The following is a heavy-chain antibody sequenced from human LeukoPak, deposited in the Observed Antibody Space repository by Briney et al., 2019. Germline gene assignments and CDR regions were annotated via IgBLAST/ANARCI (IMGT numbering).Heavy chain of an antibody. D-gene: IGHD3-3*01. CDR1: GFTFSSYS. Sequence: GGSLRLSCAASGFTFSSYSMNWVRQAPGKGLEWVSSISSSSSYIYYADSVKGRFTISRDNAKNSLYLQMNSLRAEDTAVYYCGRGMDYDFWSGYYIWSGYYYYYYMDVWGKGTTVTVSS. CDR3: GRGMDYDFWSGYYIWSGYYYYYYMDV. V-gene: IGHV3-21*01. CDR2: ISSSSSYI. J-gene: IGHJ6*03.